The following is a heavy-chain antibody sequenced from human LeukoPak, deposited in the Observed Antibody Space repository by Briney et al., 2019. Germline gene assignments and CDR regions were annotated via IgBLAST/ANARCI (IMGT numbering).Heavy chain of an antibody. CDR1: GGSISSYY. J-gene: IGHJ4*02. CDR3: ARRGIATRTSLFDY. D-gene: IGHD6-6*01. CDR2: IYYSGST. V-gene: IGHV4-59*08. Sequence: SETLSLTCNVSGGSISSYYWSWIRQPPGKGLEWIGYIYYSGSTNYNPSLKSRVTISVDTSKNQSSLKLSSVTAADTAVYYCARRGIATRTSLFDYWGQGTLVTVSS.